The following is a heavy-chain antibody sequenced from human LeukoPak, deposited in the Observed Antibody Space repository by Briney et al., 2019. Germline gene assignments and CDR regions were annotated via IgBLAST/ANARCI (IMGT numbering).Heavy chain of an antibody. CDR3: ARGAAAGIFDWFDP. J-gene: IGHJ5*02. V-gene: IGHV1-69*13. D-gene: IGHD6-13*01. Sequence: ASVKVSCKASGGTFSSYAISWVRQAPGQGLEWMGGIIPIFGTANYAQKFQGRVTITADESTSTAYMELSSLRSEDTAVYYCARGAAAGIFDWFDPWGQGTLVTVSS. CDR1: GGTFSSYA. CDR2: IIPIFGTA.